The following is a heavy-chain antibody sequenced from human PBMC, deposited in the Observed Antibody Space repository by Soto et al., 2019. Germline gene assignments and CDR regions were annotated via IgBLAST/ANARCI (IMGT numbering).Heavy chain of an antibody. J-gene: IGHJ4*02. V-gene: IGHV1-3*01. CDR3: ARGIAVAGPTYYFDY. D-gene: IGHD6-19*01. CDR2: INAGNGNT. CDR1: GYTFTSYA. Sequence: QVQLVQSGAEVKKPGASVKVSCKASGYTFTSYAMHWVRQAPGQRLEWMGWINAGNGNTKYSQKFQGRVTITRDTSASTAYMELSSLRSDDTAVYYCARGIAVAGPTYYFDYWGQGTLVTVSS.